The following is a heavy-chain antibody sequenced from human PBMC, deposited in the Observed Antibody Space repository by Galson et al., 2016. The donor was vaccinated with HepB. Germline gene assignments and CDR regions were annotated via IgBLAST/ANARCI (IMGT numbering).Heavy chain of an antibody. V-gene: IGHV4-34*01. CDR2: IDDSGST. Sequence: SETLSLTCAVSGASLSGYYWTWIRQAPGGGLEWIGEIDDSGSTTYNPSLKSRIAMSIDTSKNQFSLTLTSVTAADTAVYDFSTPRGRYWGQGTLVTVSP. D-gene: IGHD3-10*01. CDR3: STPRGRY. CDR1: GASLSGYY. J-gene: IGHJ4*02.